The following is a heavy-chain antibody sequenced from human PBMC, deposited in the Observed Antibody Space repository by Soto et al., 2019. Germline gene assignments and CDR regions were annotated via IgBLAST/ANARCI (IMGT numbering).Heavy chain of an antibody. CDR2: IIPIFGTT. CDR1: GGTFNNYT. J-gene: IGHJ4*02. Sequence: QVQLVQSGAEVKKPGSSVTVSCKASGGTFNNYTFNWVRQAPGQGLEWVGGIIPIFGTTGYAQKFQGTVTISADESTTTAYMELNSLRSEDTAVYYCTRGWGPFDYWGQGTLVTVSS. CDR3: TRGWGPFDY. D-gene: IGHD7-27*01. V-gene: IGHV1-69*01.